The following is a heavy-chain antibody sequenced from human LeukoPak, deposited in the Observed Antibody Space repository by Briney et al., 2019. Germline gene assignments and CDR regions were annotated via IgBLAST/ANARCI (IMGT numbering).Heavy chain of an antibody. D-gene: IGHD2-21*01. CDR3: ARDLGCGGDCYIPGNWFDP. CDR1: GGSISSYY. J-gene: IGHJ5*02. CDR2: IYYSGST. V-gene: IGHV4-59*01. Sequence: SETLSLTCTVSGGSISSYYWSWIRQPPGKGLEWIGYIYYSGSTNYNPSLKSRVTISVDTSKNQFSLKLRSVPAADTAVYYCARDLGCGGDCYIPGNWFDPWGQGTLVTVSS.